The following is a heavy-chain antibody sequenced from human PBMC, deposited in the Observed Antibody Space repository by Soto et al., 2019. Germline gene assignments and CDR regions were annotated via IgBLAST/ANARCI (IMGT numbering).Heavy chain of an antibody. V-gene: IGHV4-39*01. CDR1: GGSISSSSYY. D-gene: IGHD1-1*01. Sequence: SETLSRTCTVSGGSISSSSYYWGWIRQPPGKGLEWIGSIYYSGSTYYNPSLKSRVTISVDTSKNQFSLKLSSVTAADTAVYYCARHSLSQLELVPGGMDVWGQGTTVTVSS. J-gene: IGHJ6*01. CDR2: IYYSGST. CDR3: ARHSLSQLELVPGGMDV.